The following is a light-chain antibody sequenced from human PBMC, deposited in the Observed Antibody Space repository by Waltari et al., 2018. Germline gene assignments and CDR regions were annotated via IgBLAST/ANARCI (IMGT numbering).Light chain of an antibody. CDR1: SSTIGNND. Sequence: QSVLTQPPSVSAAPGQRVTISCSEGSSTIGNNDFSWYRQFPGTAPKLLIYENTERPSGIPGRFSGSKSGTSATLDITGLQAGDEADYYCGTWDSSLSGAVFGGGTHLTVL. V-gene: IGLV1-51*02. CDR3: GTWDSSLSGAV. CDR2: ENT. J-gene: IGLJ7*01.